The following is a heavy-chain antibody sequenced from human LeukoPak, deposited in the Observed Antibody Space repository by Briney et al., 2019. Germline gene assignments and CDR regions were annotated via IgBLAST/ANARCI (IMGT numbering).Heavy chain of an antibody. Sequence: RGGCPSPSCAASGFTLGSYWMTWGRQAPGKGLEWVANMTHDGIEKYYVDSVKGRFTISRDNTKNSLYLQMNSLRAEDTAVYYCAREGRESYNSPTSDYWGQGTLVTVSS. CDR3: AREGRESYNSPTSDY. D-gene: IGHD5-24*01. CDR2: MTHDGIEK. J-gene: IGHJ4*02. CDR1: GFTLGSYW. V-gene: IGHV3-7*05.